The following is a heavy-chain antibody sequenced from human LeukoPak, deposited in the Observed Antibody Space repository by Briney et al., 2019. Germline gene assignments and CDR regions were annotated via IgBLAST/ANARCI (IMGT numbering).Heavy chain of an antibody. V-gene: IGHV3-23*01. CDR3: AKVVYYDFWSGETYMDV. CDR2: ISGSGGST. CDR1: GFTFSSYA. D-gene: IGHD3-3*01. J-gene: IGHJ6*03. Sequence: GGSLRLSCAASGFTFSSYAMSWVRQAPGKGLEWVSAISGSGGSTYYADSVKGRFTISRDNSKNTLYLQMNSLRAEDTAVYYCAKVVYYDFWSGETYMDVWGKGTTVTVSS.